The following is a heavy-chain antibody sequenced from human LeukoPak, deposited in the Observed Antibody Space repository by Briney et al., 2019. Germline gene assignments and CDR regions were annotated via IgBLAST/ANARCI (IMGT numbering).Heavy chain of an antibody. J-gene: IGHJ4*02. CDR3: AEMSSTSCYSYFDY. D-gene: IGHD2-2*02. CDR2: IGIAGDT. Sequence: GGSLRLSCVASGFTFGSYDMNWVRQAPGKGLEWVSGIGIAGDTYYPGSVKGRFTVSRENAKNSLYLQMNSLRAEDTAVYYCAEMSSTSCYSYFDYWGQGTLVTVSS. V-gene: IGHV3-13*01. CDR1: GFTFGSYD.